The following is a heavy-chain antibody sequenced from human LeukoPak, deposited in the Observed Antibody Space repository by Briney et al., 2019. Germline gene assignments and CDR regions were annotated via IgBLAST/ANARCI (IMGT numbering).Heavy chain of an antibody. D-gene: IGHD3-3*01. CDR2: IIPIFGTA. Sequence: SVKVSCKASGGTFSSYAISWVRQAPGQGLEWMGGIIPIFGTANYAQKFQGRVTITADESTSTAYMELSSLRSEDTAVYYCARVRSGRSLMNYYMDVWGKGTTVTVSS. CDR1: GGTFSSYA. CDR3: ARVRSGRSLMNYYMDV. J-gene: IGHJ6*03. V-gene: IGHV1-69*13.